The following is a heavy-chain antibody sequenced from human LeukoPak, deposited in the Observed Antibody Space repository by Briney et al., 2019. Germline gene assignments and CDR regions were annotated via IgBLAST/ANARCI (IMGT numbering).Heavy chain of an antibody. CDR3: AREICSSTSCAGNWFDP. D-gene: IGHD2-2*01. Sequence: SETLSLTCTVSGGSISSYYWSWIRQPTGKGLEWIGYIYYSGSTNYNPSLKSRVTISVDTSKNQFSLKLSSVTAADTAVYYCAREICSSTSCAGNWFDPWGQGTLVTVSS. CDR1: GGSISSYY. CDR2: IYYSGST. V-gene: IGHV4-59*01. J-gene: IGHJ5*02.